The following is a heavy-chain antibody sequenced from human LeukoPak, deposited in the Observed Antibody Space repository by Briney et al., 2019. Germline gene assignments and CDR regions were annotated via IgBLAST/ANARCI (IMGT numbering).Heavy chain of an antibody. CDR2: INPGGGST. J-gene: IGHJ1*01. CDR3: ARGVPAAIRYFQH. D-gene: IGHD2-2*01. V-gene: IGHV1-46*01. CDR1: GYTFTNYY. Sequence: GASVKVSCKGSGYTFTNYYMHWVRQPPGQGLEWMGIINPGGGSTSYAQKFQGRVTMTRDTSTSTVYMELSSLRSEDTAVYYRARGVPAAIRYFQHWGQGTLVTVSS.